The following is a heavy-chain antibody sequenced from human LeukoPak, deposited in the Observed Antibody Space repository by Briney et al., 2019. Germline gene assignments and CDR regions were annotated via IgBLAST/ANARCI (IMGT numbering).Heavy chain of an antibody. CDR3: ARALVPHLSHGSSYYYYYYMDV. J-gene: IGHJ6*03. V-gene: IGHV3-23*01. CDR2: ISGSGGST. D-gene: IGHD1-26*01. Sequence: PGGSLRLSCAASGFTFSSCAMSWVRQAPGKGLEWVSAISGSGGSTYYADSVKGRFTISRDNSKNTLYLQMNSLRAEDTAVYYCARALVPHLSHGSSYYYYYYMDVWGKGTTVTISS. CDR1: GFTFSSCA.